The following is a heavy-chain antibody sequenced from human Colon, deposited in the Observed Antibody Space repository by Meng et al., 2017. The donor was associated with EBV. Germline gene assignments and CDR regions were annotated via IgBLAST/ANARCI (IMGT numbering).Heavy chain of an antibody. J-gene: IGHJ4*02. CDR3: ATALY. CDR2: ISGSGLST. CDR1: GFTFSSSA. Sequence: VQLVESGGGFVQPGGSLRLSCAASGFTFSSSALSWVRQAPGRGLEWVSTISGSGLSTYYADSVKGRFTISRDNSKNTLYLQMNSLRAEDTALYYCATALYWGQGTLVTVSS. D-gene: IGHD2-15*01. V-gene: IGHV3-23*04.